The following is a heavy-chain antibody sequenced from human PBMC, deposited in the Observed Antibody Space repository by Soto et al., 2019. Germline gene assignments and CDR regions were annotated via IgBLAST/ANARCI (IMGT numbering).Heavy chain of an antibody. CDR2: VFYTGRA. CDR1: GGTLGRYY. Sequence: PETLSLTYTVSGGTLGRYYWSWIRQPPGKGLEWIGYVFYTGRANYNASLKSRVSISLDTSNYQFSLKLSSVTAADTAVYYCARGWAVAGTNLFAPWAQGTLVPVSS. V-gene: IGHV4-59*01. D-gene: IGHD6-19*01. CDR3: ARGWAVAGTNLFAP. J-gene: IGHJ5*02.